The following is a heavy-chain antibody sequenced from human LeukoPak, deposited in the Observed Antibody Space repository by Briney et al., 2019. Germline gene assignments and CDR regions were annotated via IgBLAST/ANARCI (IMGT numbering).Heavy chain of an antibody. D-gene: IGHD2-2*02. CDR2: INGNGGRK. CDR3: KGYCSSSSCYSDMDV. CDR1: GFTFSGYE. J-gene: IGHJ6*02. V-gene: IGHV3-20*04. Sequence: PGGSLRLSCAASGFTFSGYEMSWVRQAPGKGLEWVAGINGNGGRKAYADSVKGRFTISRDNAKNSLYLQMNSLRAEDTALYYCKGYCSSSSCYSDMDVWGQGTTVTVSS.